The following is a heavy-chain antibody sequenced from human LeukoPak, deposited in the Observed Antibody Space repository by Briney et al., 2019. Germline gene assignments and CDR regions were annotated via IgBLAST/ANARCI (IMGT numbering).Heavy chain of an antibody. Sequence: PGGSLRLSCAASGFTFSSDWMHWVRQAPGKGLVWVSRIRGDGNDATYADSVKGRFTVPRDNARSTLFLQMNRLTADDTAVYYCSRDRVLGSGSLDAWGQGTLVSVSS. CDR2: IRGDGNDA. J-gene: IGHJ5*02. CDR1: GFTFSSDW. V-gene: IGHV3-74*01. CDR3: SRDRVLGSGSLDA. D-gene: IGHD3-10*01.